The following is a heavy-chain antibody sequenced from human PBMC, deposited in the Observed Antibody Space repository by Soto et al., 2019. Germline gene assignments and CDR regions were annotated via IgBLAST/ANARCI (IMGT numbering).Heavy chain of an antibody. CDR3: ARCITHRSSPDGVADDAFDV. CDR2: TYYRSRWYI. J-gene: IGHJ3*01. Sequence: SQTLSLTCAISGDSVSSNSAAWTWIRQSPSRGLEWLGRTYYRSRWYIDYAVSLRGRLTISPDTSKNQVSLQLNSVTPEDTALYYCARCITHRSSPDGVADDAFDVWGQGTMVTVSS. D-gene: IGHD3-10*01. CDR1: GDSVSSNSAA. V-gene: IGHV6-1*01.